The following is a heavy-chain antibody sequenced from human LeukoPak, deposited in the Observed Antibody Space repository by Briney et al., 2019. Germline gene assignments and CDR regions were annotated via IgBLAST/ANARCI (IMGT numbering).Heavy chain of an antibody. CDR3: ARGGYYGGSGTYGFFDY. CDR2: IFYSGTT. V-gene: IGHV4-59*08. J-gene: IGHJ4*02. Sequence: SETLSLTCSVSGGSISNYYWNWIRQPPGKGLESIGYIFYSGTTNYNPSLESRVTISADTSKNQFSLKLSSVTAADTAVYYCARGGYYGGSGTYGFFDYWGQGSLVTVSS. CDR1: GGSISNYY. D-gene: IGHD3-10*01.